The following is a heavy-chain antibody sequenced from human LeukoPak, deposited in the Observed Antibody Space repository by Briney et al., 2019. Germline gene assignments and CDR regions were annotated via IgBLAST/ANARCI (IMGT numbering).Heavy chain of an antibody. J-gene: IGHJ4*02. Sequence: GGSLRLSCAASGFTFSDAWMHWVRQAPGKGLEWVGLIKRRTDGGTSNYAAPVKGRFAISRDNSEDTLFLQMDSLKSEDTGVYYCTTGYTSASHDGYWGQGTLVTVSS. CDR3: TTGYTSASHDGY. V-gene: IGHV3-15*07. D-gene: IGHD2-15*01. CDR1: GFTFSDAW. CDR2: IKRRTDGGTS.